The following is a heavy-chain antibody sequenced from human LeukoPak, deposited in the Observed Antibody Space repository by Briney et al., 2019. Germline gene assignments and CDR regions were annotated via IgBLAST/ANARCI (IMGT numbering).Heavy chain of an antibody. D-gene: IGHD3-9*01. CDR3: ARDYGDYDILTGYYMGLYY. CDR2: IYYAGST. V-gene: IGHV4-39*07. J-gene: IGHJ4*02. Sequence: PSETLSLTCSVSGGSISSSSYHWGWIRQPPGNGLEWIGSIYYAGSTYYNPSLKSRVTISVDTSKNQFSLKLSSVTAEDTAVYYCARDYGDYDILTGYYMGLYYWGQGTLVTVSS. CDR1: GGSISSSSYH.